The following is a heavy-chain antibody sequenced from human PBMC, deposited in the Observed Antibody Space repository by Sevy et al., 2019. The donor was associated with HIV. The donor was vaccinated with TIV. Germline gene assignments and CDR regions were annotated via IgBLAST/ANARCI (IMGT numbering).Heavy chain of an antibody. CDR3: ARDGGYTYRGMDV. V-gene: IGHV3-21*01. CDR1: GFTFSHYN. J-gene: IGHJ6*02. CDR2: ISSSSDYI. D-gene: IGHD1-26*01. Sequence: GGSLRLSCGASGFTFSHYNMNWVRQAPGKGLEWVSSISSSSDYIYYGDSMKGRFTISRDNAKNSLHLQMNSLTVEDTAVYYCARDGGYTYRGMDVWGQGTTVTVSS.